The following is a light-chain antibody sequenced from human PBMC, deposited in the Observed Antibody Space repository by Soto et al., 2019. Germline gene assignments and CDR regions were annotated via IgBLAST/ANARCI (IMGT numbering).Light chain of an antibody. V-gene: IGKV1-16*01. Sequence: DVQMTQSPSSLSASVGDRVTITCRASQGVSNRLAWFQQRPGKAPKALIYAASTMQSWVPSRFSGCGSGTDFTLTIINLQPEDFATYYYLQYNASPHSLGQGTSLEIK. CDR1: QGVSNR. J-gene: IGKJ2*01. CDR3: LQYNASPHS. CDR2: AAS.